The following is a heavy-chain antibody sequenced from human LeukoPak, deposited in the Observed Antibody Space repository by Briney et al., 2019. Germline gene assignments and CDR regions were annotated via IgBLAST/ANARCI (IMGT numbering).Heavy chain of an antibody. CDR3: ARKNDFDI. V-gene: IGHV4-59*01. CDR2: IYHTGNT. CDR1: GGSIRSYY. D-gene: IGHD2/OR15-2a*01. Sequence: SETLSLTCTVSGGSIRSYYWSWIRQAPGKGLEWIGYIYHTGNTNCNPSLKSRVTISIDTAKNQFSLKLSSVTAADTAVYYCARKNDFDIWGQGTLVTVSS. J-gene: IGHJ3*02.